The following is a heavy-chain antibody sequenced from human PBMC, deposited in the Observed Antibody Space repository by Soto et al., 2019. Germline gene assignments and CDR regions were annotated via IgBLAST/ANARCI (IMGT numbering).Heavy chain of an antibody. V-gene: IGHV4-59*01. D-gene: IGHD3-3*01. J-gene: IGHJ4*02. CDR3: ARDLADFWSGYSYFDY. CDR1: GGSISSYY. Sequence: SETLSLTCTVSGGSISSYYWSWIRQPPGKGLEWIGYIYYSGSTNYNPSLKSRVTISVDTSKNQFSLKLSSVTAADTAVYYCARDLADFWSGYSYFDYWGQGTLVTVSS. CDR2: IYYSGST.